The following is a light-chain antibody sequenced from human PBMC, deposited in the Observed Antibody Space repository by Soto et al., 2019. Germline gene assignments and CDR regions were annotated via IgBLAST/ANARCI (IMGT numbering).Light chain of an antibody. Sequence: QSVLTQPRSVSGSPGQSVTISCTGTSSDVGGYNYVSWYQQHPGKAPKVMIYDVNKRPSGVPDRFSGSKSGNTASLTISGLQAEDEADYYCCSYAGSYSFVFGGGTKVTVL. CDR3: CSYAGSYSFV. CDR1: SSDVGGYNY. V-gene: IGLV2-11*01. CDR2: DVN. J-gene: IGLJ3*02.